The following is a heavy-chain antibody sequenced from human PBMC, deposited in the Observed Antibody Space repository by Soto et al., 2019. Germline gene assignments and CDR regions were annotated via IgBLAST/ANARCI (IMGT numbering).Heavy chain of an antibody. D-gene: IGHD1-1*01. CDR2: IIPIFGPA. CDR3: ATGSFTSTGGRIGYHYNAMDV. J-gene: IGHJ6*02. Sequence: SVKVSCKSSGGTFSSHSINWVRQAPGQGLEWMGGIIPIFGPANFAKKFQGRVTITADESTTTAYMELSSLASEDTAVYYCATGSFTSTGGRIGYHYNAMDVWGQGTTVTVSS. CDR1: GGTFSSHS. V-gene: IGHV1-69*13.